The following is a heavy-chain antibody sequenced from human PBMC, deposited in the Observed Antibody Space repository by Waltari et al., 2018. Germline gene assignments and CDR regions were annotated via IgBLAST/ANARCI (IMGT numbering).Heavy chain of an antibody. J-gene: IGHJ3*02. Sequence: EVQLVESGGGLVKPGGSLRLSCSASCFTFSSYSMNWVRQAPGKGLEWVSSSRSSSSYIYYADSVKGRFTISRDNAKNSLYLQMNSLRAEDTAVYYCARDLRGGAFDIWGQGTMVTVSS. CDR1: CFTFSSYS. D-gene: IGHD3-10*01. CDR3: ARDLRGGAFDI. CDR2: SRSSSSYI. V-gene: IGHV3-21*03.